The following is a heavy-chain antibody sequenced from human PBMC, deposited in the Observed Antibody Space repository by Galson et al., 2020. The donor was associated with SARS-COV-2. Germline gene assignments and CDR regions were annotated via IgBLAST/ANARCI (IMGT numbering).Heavy chain of an antibody. V-gene: IGHV3-48*03. J-gene: IGHJ6*02. Sequence: GESLKISCAASGFTFSSYEMNWVRQAPGKGLEWVSYISSSGSTIYYADSVKGRFTISRDNAKNSLYLQMNSLRAEDTAVYYCARGTVTTFAVAYGMDVWGQGTTFTVSS. CDR1: GFTFSSYE. CDR3: ARGTVTTFAVAYGMDV. D-gene: IGHD4-4*01. CDR2: ISSSGSTI.